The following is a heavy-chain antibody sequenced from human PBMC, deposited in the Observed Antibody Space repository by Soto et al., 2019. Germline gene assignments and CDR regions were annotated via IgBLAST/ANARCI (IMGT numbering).Heavy chain of an antibody. CDR3: ARGRLISLYYFDY. J-gene: IGHJ4*02. V-gene: IGHV3-13*01. D-gene: IGHD2-15*01. CDR1: GFTFSNYD. Sequence: EVQLVESGGGLVQPGGSLRLSCEASGFTFSNYDMHWVRQVTGKGLEWVSTIGTAGDTYYPGSVKGRFTISRENAKNSLYLQMNSLRAEDTAVYYCARGRLISLYYFDYWGQGTLVTVSS. CDR2: IGTAGDT.